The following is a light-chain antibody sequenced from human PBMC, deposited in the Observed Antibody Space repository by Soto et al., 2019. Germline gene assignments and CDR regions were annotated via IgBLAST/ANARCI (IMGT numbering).Light chain of an antibody. V-gene: IGKV1-27*01. CDR1: EDIYNY. J-gene: IGKJ1*01. CDR3: QKYQNAPLT. CDR2: AAS. Sequence: DIQMTQSPSSLSASVGDRVTITCRASEDIYNYLAWYQQKPGKVPQLLIYAASTLESRVPPRFSGSGSGTDFTLTISGLQPEDVATYYCQKYQNAPLTFGQGTKVEIK.